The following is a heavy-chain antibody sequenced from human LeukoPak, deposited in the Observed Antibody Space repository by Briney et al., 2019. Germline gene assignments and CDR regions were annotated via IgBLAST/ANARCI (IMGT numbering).Heavy chain of an antibody. CDR1: GGTFSSYA. CDR3: ARSPYYYDSSGYDLDY. Sequence: SVKVSCKASGGTFSSYAISWVRQAPGQGLEWMGGIIPIFGTANYAQKFQGRVTITTDESTSTAYMELSSLRSEDTAVYYCARSPYYYDSSGYDLDYWGQGTLVTVSS. V-gene: IGHV1-69*05. J-gene: IGHJ4*02. CDR2: IIPIFGTA. D-gene: IGHD3-22*01.